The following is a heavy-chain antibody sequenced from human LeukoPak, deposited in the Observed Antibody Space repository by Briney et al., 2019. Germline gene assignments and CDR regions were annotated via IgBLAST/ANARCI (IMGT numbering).Heavy chain of an antibody. CDR1: GFNVSDDY. CDR2: IYTSGRS. Sequence: GGSLRLSCVASGFNVSDDYMTWVRQAPGKGLEWVSVIYTSGRSDYVDSVKGRFNISRDNTKNTVYLQMNSLTVEDTAVYYCARDRVYGPGIRTWGQGTLVTVSS. CDR3: ARDRVYGPGIRT. V-gene: IGHV3-66*01. D-gene: IGHD3-10*01. J-gene: IGHJ4*02.